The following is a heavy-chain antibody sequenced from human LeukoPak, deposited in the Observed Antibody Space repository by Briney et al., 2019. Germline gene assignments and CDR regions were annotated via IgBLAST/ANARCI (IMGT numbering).Heavy chain of an antibody. D-gene: IGHD3-10*01. J-gene: IGHJ4*02. Sequence: PSETLSLTCAVYGGSFSGYYWSWIRQPPGEGLEWIGEINHSGSTNYNPSLKSRVTISVDTSKNQFSLKLSSVTAADTAVYYCARGGLLWFGLSRYYFDYWGQGTLVTVSS. CDR2: INHSGST. CDR3: ARGGLLWFGLSRYYFDY. CDR1: GGSFSGYY. V-gene: IGHV4-34*01.